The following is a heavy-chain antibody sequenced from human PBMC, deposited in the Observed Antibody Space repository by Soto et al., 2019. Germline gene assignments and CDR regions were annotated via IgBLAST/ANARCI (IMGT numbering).Heavy chain of an antibody. J-gene: IGHJ4*02. CDR2: ISYDGSNK. D-gene: IGHD5-18*01. V-gene: IGHV3-30*03. CDR1: GFTFSSYG. CDR3: VGIQLWIDY. Sequence: PGGSLRLSCAASGFTFSSYGMHWVRQAPGKGLEWVAVISYDGSNKYYADSVKGRFTISRDNSKNTLYLQMNSLRAEDTAVYYCVGIQLWIDYWGQGTLVTVSS.